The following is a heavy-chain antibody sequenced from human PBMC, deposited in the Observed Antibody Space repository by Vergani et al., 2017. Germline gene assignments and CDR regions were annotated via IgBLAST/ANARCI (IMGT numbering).Heavy chain of an antibody. D-gene: IGHD6-13*01. J-gene: IGHJ5*02. Sequence: QVQLVQSGAEVKKPGSSVKVSCKASGGTFSSYAISWVRQAPGQGLEWMGGIIPIFGTANYAQKFQGRVTITADKSTSTAYMELSSLRSEDTAVYYCAGDSHEAAAGTGWFDPWGQGTLVTVSS. CDR2: IIPIFGTA. V-gene: IGHV1-69*06. CDR3: AGDSHEAAAGTGWFDP. CDR1: GGTFSSYA.